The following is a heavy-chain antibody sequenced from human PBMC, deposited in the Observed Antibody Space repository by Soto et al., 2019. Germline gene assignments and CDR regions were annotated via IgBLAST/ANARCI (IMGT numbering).Heavy chain of an antibody. J-gene: IGHJ4*02. CDR1: GYSISSGYY. V-gene: IGHV4-38-2*01. D-gene: IGHD2-21*02. CDR2: IYHSGST. Sequence: TLSLTCAVSGYSISSGYYWGWIRQPPGKGLEWIGSIYHSGSTYYNPSLKSRVTISVDTSKNQFSLKLSSVTAADTAVYYCARGADCGGDCYQDYWGQGTLVTVSS. CDR3: ARGADCGGDCYQDY.